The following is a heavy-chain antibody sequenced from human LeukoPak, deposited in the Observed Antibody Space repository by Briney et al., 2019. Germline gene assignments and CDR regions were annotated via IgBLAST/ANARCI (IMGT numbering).Heavy chain of an antibody. Sequence: GASVKVSCKASGYTFTSYGISWVRQAPGQGLEWMGWISAYNGNTNYAQKLQGSVTMTTDTSTSTAYMELRSLRSDDTAVYYCARDTTYYYDSSGYYDFDYWGQGTLVTVSS. CDR3: ARDTTYYYDSSGYYDFDY. V-gene: IGHV1-18*01. J-gene: IGHJ4*02. CDR1: GYTFTSYG. CDR2: ISAYNGNT. D-gene: IGHD3-22*01.